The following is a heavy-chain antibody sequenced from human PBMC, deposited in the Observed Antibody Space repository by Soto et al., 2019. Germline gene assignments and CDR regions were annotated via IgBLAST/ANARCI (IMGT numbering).Heavy chain of an antibody. CDR1: GASMSSGGYY. Sequence: QVQLQESGPGLVKPSQTLSLTCTVSGASMSSGGYYWTWIRQSPGKGLEWIGYIYYSGSTYYNPSLERRVAISLDTSRSQFSLTLHSVTAADTAIYSCARDRHNNFFDPWGQGTLVTVSS. V-gene: IGHV4-31*03. CDR3: ARDRHNNFFDP. CDR2: IYYSGST. D-gene: IGHD6-6*01. J-gene: IGHJ5*02.